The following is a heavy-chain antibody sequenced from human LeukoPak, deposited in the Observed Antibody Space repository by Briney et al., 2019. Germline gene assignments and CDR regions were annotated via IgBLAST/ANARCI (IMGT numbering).Heavy chain of an antibody. V-gene: IGHV4-61*02. CDR1: GGSISSGSYY. CDR2: IYTSGST. D-gene: IGHD2-2*01. Sequence: SQTLSLTCTVSGGSISSGSYYWSWLRQPAGKGLEWIGRIYTSGSTNYNPSLKSRVTISVDTSKNRFSLKLSPVTAADTAVYYCATEELAGTTSLDYWGQGTLVTVSS. J-gene: IGHJ4*02. CDR3: ATEELAGTTSLDY.